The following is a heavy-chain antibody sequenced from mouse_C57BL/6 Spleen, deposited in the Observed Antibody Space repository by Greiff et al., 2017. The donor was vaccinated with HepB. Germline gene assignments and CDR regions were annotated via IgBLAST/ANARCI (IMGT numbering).Heavy chain of an antibody. CDR2: IDPENGDT. J-gene: IGHJ1*03. Sequence: EVQLVESGAELVRPGASVKLSCTASGFNIKDDYMHWVKQRPEQGLEWIGWIDPENGDTEYASKFQGKATITADTSSNTAYLQLSSLTSEDTAVYYCARRPHWYFDVWGTGTTVTVSS. V-gene: IGHV14-4*01. D-gene: IGHD2-12*01. CDR3: ARRPHWYFDV. CDR1: GFNIKDDY.